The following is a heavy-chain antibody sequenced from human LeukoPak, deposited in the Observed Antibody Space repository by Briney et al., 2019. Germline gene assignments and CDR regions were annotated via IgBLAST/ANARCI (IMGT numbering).Heavy chain of an antibody. CDR1: GGSISSGSYY. D-gene: IGHD3-22*01. CDR2: IYTSGST. Sequence: SQTLSLTCTVSGGSISSGSYYWSWLRQPAGKGLEWIGRIYTSGSTNYNPSLKSRVTISVDTSKNQFRLKLSSVTAADTAVYYCARDWTYYYDSSGYYPDAFDIWGQGTMVTVSS. J-gene: IGHJ3*02. CDR3: ARDWTYYYDSSGYYPDAFDI. V-gene: IGHV4-61*02.